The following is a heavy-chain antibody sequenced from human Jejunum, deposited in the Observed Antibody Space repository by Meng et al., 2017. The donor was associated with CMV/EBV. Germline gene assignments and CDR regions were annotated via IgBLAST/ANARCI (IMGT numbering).Heavy chain of an antibody. CDR1: VLPFRPSW. CDR3: ASYRYGTKDGHVLA. V-gene: IGHV3-74*01. CDR2: INSDGGST. Sequence: SVLPFRPSWLHWVRPAPGKWLVWVSRINSDGGSTDYADSVKGRFTISRDNAKDTLYLQMNSLRAEDTAVYYCASYRYGTKDGHVLAWGQGTLVTVSS. D-gene: IGHD1-1*01. J-gene: IGHJ5*02.